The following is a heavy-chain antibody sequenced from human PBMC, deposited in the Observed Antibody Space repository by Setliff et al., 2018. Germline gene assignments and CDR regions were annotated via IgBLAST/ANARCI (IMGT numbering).Heavy chain of an antibody. CDR3: ARRTGFAVAGFDH. D-gene: IGHD6-19*01. CDR2: IYPRDSDT. V-gene: IGHV5-51*01. CDR1: GYSFTSHW. J-gene: IGHJ4*01. Sequence: GESLKISCKGSGYSFTSHWIGWVRQMPGKGLELMGIIYPRDSDTRYSPSFQGQVAISADKSINTAYLQWTSLKASDTAIYFCARRTGFAVAGFDHWGRGTLVTISS.